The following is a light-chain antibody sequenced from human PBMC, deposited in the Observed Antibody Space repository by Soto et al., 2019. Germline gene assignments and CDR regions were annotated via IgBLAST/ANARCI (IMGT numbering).Light chain of an antibody. CDR1: SRVVTDSDS. V-gene: IGLV2-14*03. J-gene: IGLJ1*01. CDR3: VSYTNPGTYV. Sequence: QSVLTQPASVSGSPGQSVTISCDGASRVVTDSDSVSWYQHRPGEAPELKILDFTYRPSGVSDRFSGSLSANTASLTISGLQVEDEGDYYCVSYTNPGTYVFGPGTKLTVL. CDR2: DFT.